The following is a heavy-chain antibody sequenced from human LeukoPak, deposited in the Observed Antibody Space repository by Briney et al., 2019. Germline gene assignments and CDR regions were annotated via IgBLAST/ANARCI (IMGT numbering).Heavy chain of an antibody. V-gene: IGHV1-18*01. CDR1: GYTFTSYG. CDR2: ISGYNSNT. CDR3: ARAGTGRYMDV. Sequence: GASVKVSCMASGYTFTSYGISWVRQAPGQGLEWMGWISGYNSNTKYAQTVQDRVTMTTDRSTSTAYMELGTLRSDDTGVYFCARAGTGRYMDVWGKGTTVTVSS. D-gene: IGHD1-14*01. J-gene: IGHJ6*03.